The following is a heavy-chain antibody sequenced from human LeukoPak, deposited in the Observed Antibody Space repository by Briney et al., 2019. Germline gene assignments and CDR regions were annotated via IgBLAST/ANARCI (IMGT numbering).Heavy chain of an antibody. CDR1: GFTFSSYA. V-gene: IGHV3-23*01. CDR3: ARSRVGAGPSSQYYYYMDV. CDR2: ISGSGGST. Sequence: GGSLRLSCAASGFTFSSYAMSWVRQAPGKGLEWVSAISGSGGSTYYADSVKGRFTISRDNAKNSLYLQMNSLRAEDTAVYYCARSRVGAGPSSQYYYYMDVWGKGTTVTVSS. D-gene: IGHD1-26*01. J-gene: IGHJ6*03.